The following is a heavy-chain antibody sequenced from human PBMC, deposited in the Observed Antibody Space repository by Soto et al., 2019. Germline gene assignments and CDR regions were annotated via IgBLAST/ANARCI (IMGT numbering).Heavy chain of an antibody. CDR3: ARGHLPGGNTFYYDY. J-gene: IGHJ4*02. CDR2: ISHSGTT. Sequence: QVQLQQWGAGLLKPSETLSLTCTVYGGSFSGNYWSWIRQPPGMGLEWIGEISHSGTTNYNPSLISRGTISVDTSKNQFSLKLSPVTAADTAIYYCARGHLPGGNTFYYDYWGQGTLVTVSS. V-gene: IGHV4-34*01. CDR1: GGSFSGNY. D-gene: IGHD2-15*01.